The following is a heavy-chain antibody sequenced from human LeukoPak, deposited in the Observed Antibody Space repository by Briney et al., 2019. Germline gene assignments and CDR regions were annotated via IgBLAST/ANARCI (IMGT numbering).Heavy chain of an antibody. CDR1: GGSFSGYY. J-gene: IGHJ4*02. Sequence: SETLSLTCAVYGGSFSGYYWSWIRQPPGKGLEWIGDINHSGSTNYNPSLKSRVTISVDTSKNQFSLKLSSVTAADTAVYYCARRRGPLLLWFGEPLKAFDYWGQGTLVTVSS. D-gene: IGHD3-10*01. V-gene: IGHV4-34*01. CDR2: INHSGST. CDR3: ARRRGPLLLWFGEPLKAFDY.